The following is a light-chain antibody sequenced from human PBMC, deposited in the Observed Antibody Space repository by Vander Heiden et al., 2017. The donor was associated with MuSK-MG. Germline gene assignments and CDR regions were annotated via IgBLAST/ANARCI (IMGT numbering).Light chain of an antibody. CDR3: QQYGDLPRT. CDR1: QSIGSSY. J-gene: IGKJ2*01. Sequence: EVELTQSQGTLSWSTGERATLPGRTSQSIGSSYLAWYQQKPGQAHRLLIYGASSRASGIPDRFSGSVSGTDFTLTISRLEPEDFAVYFCQQYGDLPRTFGQGTKLEIK. V-gene: IGKV3-20*01. CDR2: GAS.